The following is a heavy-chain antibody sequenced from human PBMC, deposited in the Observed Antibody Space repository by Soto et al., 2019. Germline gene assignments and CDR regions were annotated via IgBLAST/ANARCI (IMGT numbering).Heavy chain of an antibody. CDR3: ARVVVFTPPGYYYAMDV. Sequence: PGESLKISCKGSGYSFTSYWIGWVRQMPGKGLEWMGIIYPGDSDTRYSPSFQGQVTISAGKNSLFLQMNSLRDEDTAVYYCARVVVFTPPGYYYAMDVGGQGTTVTVS. CDR2: IYPGDSDT. D-gene: IGHD3-22*01. V-gene: IGHV5-51*01. CDR1: GYSFTSYW. J-gene: IGHJ6*02.